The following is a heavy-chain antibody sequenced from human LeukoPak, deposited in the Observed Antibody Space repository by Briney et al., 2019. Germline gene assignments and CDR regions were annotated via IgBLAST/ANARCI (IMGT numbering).Heavy chain of an antibody. CDR2: IYYSGST. D-gene: IGHD3-9*01. V-gene: IGHV4-39*01. CDR3: VRPDDNSFDF. J-gene: IGHJ3*01. Sequence: SQTLSLTCSVSGGSLSSSSYYWGWIRQPPGKGLEWIGNIYYSGSTNYNPSLKSRVTISVDTSKNQFSLKLSSVTAADTAVYYCVRPDDNSFDFWGQGTMVTVSS. CDR1: GGSLSSSSYY.